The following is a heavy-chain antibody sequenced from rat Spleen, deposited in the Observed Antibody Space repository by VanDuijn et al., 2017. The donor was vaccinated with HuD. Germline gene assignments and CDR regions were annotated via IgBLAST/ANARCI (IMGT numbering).Heavy chain of an antibody. D-gene: IGHD1-1*01. J-gene: IGHJ2*01. CDR2: IWTGGTT. CDR1: GFSLTSYN. V-gene: IGHV2-30*01. Sequence: QVQLKESGPGLVQPSQTLSLTCTVSGFSLTSYNVHWVRQPTGKGLEWMGVIWTGGTTDYSSALKSRLSISRETTKSQVFLKMNSLQTEDTSMYFCARSSRYYYSGAYYLDYWGQGVMVTVSS. CDR3: ARSSRYYYSGAYYLDY.